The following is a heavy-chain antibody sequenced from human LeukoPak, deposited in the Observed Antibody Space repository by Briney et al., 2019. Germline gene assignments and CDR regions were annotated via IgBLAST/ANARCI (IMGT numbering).Heavy chain of an antibody. CDR3: ARDLLGSPRGY. Sequence: GGSLRLSCAASGFTFSSYGMHWVRQAPGKGLERVAVIWYDGSNKYYADSVKGRFTISRDNSKNTLYLQMNSLRAEDTAVYYCARDLLGSPRGYWGQGTLVTVSS. D-gene: IGHD2-15*01. V-gene: IGHV3-33*01. CDR1: GFTFSSYG. CDR2: IWYDGSNK. J-gene: IGHJ4*02.